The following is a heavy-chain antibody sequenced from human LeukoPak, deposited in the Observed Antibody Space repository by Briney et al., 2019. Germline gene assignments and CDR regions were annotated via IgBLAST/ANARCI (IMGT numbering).Heavy chain of an antibody. D-gene: IGHD3-16*02. V-gene: IGHV4-34*01. CDR3: AGGRIMITFGGVTVTSFDY. CDR1: GGSFSGYY. J-gene: IGHJ4*02. Sequence: PSETLSLTCAVYGGSFSGYYWSWIRQPPGKGLEWIGEINHSGSTNYNPSLKSRVTISVDTSKNQFSLKLSSVTAADTAVYYCAGGRIMITFGGVTVTSFDYWGQGTLVTVSS. CDR2: INHSGST.